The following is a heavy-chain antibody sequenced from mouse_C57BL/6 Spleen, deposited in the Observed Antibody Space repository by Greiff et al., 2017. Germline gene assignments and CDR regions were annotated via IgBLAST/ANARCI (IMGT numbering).Heavy chain of an antibody. J-gene: IGHJ2*01. CDR2: INPSTGGT. CDR1: GYSFTGYY. Sequence: VQLQQSGPELVKPGASVKISCKASGYSFTGYYMNWVKQSPEKSLEWIGEINPSTGGTTYNQKFKAKATLTVDKSSSTAYMQLKRLTSEDSAVYYCARRGVTTVVDYWGQGTTLTVSS. V-gene: IGHV1-42*01. CDR3: ARRGVTTVVDY. D-gene: IGHD1-1*01.